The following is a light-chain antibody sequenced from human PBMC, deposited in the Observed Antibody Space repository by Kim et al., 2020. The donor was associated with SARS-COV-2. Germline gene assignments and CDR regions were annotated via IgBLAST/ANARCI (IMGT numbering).Light chain of an antibody. CDR1: SSDVGSYNH. V-gene: IGLV2-11*03. Sequence: GQSVTISCTGTSSDVGSYNHVSWYQQRPGTAPKLMIYDVSKRPSGVPERFSGSKSGNTASLTISGLQAEDEADYYCCSSAGGYTWVFGGGTQLTVL. CDR3: CSSAGGYTWV. J-gene: IGLJ3*02. CDR2: DVS.